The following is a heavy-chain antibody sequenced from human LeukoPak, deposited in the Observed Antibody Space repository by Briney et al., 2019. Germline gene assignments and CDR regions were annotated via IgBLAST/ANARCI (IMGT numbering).Heavy chain of an antibody. V-gene: IGHV3-53*01. CDR1: GFTVSSNY. J-gene: IGHJ4*02. Sequence: GGSLRLSCAASGFTVSSNYMSWVRQAPGKGLEWVSVIYSSGSTYYADSVKGRFTISRDNSKNTLYLQMNSLRAEDTAVYYCAREEYSGYAFDYWGQGTLVTVSS. D-gene: IGHD5-12*01. CDR2: IYSSGST. CDR3: AREEYSGYAFDY.